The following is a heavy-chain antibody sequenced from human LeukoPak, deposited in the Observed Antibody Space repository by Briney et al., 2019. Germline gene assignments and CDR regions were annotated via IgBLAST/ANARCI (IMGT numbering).Heavy chain of an antibody. V-gene: IGHV3-49*03. CDR2: IRSKAYGGTT. D-gene: IGHD3-9*01. CDR3: TRTYVLRYFDWSPLDPFDY. J-gene: IGHJ4*02. Sequence: GGSLRLSCTASGFTFGDYAMSWFRQAPGKGLEWVGFIRSKAYGGTTEYAASVKGRFTISRDDFKSIAYLQMNSLKTEDTAVYYCTRTYVLRYFDWSPLDPFDYWGQGTLVTVSS. CDR1: GFTFGDYA.